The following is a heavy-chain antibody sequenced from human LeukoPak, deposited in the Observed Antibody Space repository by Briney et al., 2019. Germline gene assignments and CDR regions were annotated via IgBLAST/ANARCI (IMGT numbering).Heavy chain of an antibody. CDR3: ARGHYYYDSSGYYYFDY. J-gene: IGHJ4*02. Sequence: ASVKVSCKASGYTFTSYYMHWVRQAPGQGPEWMGIIYPSGGSTSYAQKFQGRVTMTRDTSTSTVYMELSSLRSEDTAVYYCARGHYYYDSSGYYYFDYWGQGTLVTVSS. CDR2: IYPSGGST. CDR1: GYTFTSYY. V-gene: IGHV1-46*01. D-gene: IGHD3-22*01.